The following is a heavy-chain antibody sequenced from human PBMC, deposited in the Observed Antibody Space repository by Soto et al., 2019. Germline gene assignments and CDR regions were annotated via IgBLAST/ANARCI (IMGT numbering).Heavy chain of an antibody. V-gene: IGHV3-21*01. Sequence: SLRLSCAASGFTFSSYSMNWVRQAPGKGLERVSSISSSSSYIYYADSVKGRFTISRDNAKNSLYLQMNSLRAEDTAVYYCARDSTAMAPYYYYYGMDVWGQGTTVTVSS. CDR3: ARDSTAMAPYYYYYGMDV. CDR1: GFTFSSYS. CDR2: ISSSSSYI. J-gene: IGHJ6*02. D-gene: IGHD5-18*01.